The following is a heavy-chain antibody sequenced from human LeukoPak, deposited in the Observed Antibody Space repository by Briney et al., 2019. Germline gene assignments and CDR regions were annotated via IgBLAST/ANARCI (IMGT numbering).Heavy chain of an antibody. CDR1: GGTFSSYA. V-gene: IGHV1-69*05. Sequence: SSVKVSCKASGGTFSSYAISWVRQAPGQGLEWMGGIIPIFGTANYAQKFQGRVTITTDESTSTAYMELSSLRSEDTAVYYCAYNYGSGSYYTYYFDYWGQGTLVTVSS. CDR3: AYNYGSGSYYTYYFDY. D-gene: IGHD3-10*01. CDR2: IIPIFGTA. J-gene: IGHJ4*02.